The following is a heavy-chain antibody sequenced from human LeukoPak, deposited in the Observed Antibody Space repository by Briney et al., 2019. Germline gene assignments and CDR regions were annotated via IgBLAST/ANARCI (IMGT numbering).Heavy chain of an antibody. J-gene: IGHJ5*02. CDR1: GGSISSSSYY. CDR2: IYYSGNT. D-gene: IGHD2-2*01. CDR3: ARGVVPTTIWVSCRLDP. Sequence: NPSETLSLTCSVSGGSISSSSYYWGWIRQPSGKGLEWIGSIYYSGNTYYNPSLMSRVTMSVDTSKNQFSLKLSSVTAADTAVYYCARGVVPTTIWVSCRLDPWGQGTLITVSS. V-gene: IGHV4-39*07.